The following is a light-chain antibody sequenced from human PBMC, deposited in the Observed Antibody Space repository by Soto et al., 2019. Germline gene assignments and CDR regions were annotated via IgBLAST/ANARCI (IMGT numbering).Light chain of an antibody. CDR1: QSVSNN. V-gene: IGKV3-15*01. CDR3: QQYNNWPPTWT. J-gene: IGKJ1*01. Sequence: EILLTQSPSTLALSPGERATLSCGASQSVSNNLAWYQQKPGQAPRLLIYAVSSRPAGIPARFSGSGSGTDFTLTINSLQSADFAVYYCQQYNNWPPTWTFGQGTKVDIK. CDR2: AVS.